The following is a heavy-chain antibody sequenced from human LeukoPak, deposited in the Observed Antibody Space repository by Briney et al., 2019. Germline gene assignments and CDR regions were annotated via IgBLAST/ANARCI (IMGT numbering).Heavy chain of an antibody. D-gene: IGHD3-22*01. V-gene: IGHV4-39*01. Sequence: SETLSLICTVSGDSISSYNYFWGWIRQPPGKGLEWVGSIYYRGNTYYNPSLKSRVTLSADTSKNQFSLKVTSVTAADTAVYYCARASSGYYWGFDYWGQGALVTVSS. CDR2: IYYRGNT. CDR1: GDSISSYNYF. J-gene: IGHJ4*02. CDR3: ARASSGYYWGFDY.